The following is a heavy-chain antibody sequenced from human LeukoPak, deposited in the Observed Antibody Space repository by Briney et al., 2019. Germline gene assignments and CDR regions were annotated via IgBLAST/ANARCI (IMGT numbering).Heavy chain of an antibody. CDR3: AKAGRITMIVVVLGEDY. D-gene: IGHD3-22*01. CDR2: ISGSGGST. J-gene: IGHJ4*02. CDR1: GFTFSSYA. V-gene: IGHV3-23*01. Sequence: GGSLRLSCAASGFTFSSYAMSWVRQAPGKGLEWVSAISGSGGSTYYADSVKGRFTISRDNSKNTLYLQMNSLRAEDTAVYYCAKAGRITMIVVVLGEDYWGQGTLVTVSS.